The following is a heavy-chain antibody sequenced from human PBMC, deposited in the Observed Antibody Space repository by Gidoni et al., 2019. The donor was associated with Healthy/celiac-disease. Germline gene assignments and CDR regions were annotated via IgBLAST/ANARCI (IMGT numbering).Heavy chain of an antibody. D-gene: IGHD6-6*01. J-gene: IGHJ4*02. CDR2: IWYDGGNK. CDR3: ARDGRRIAARPYYFDY. CDR1: GFSFSSYG. V-gene: IGHV3-33*01. Sequence: QVQLVEPGGCVVQPGRSLRLPSAPSGFSFSSYGMHWVRQAPGKGLEWVAVIWYDGGNKYYADSGKGRFTISRDNSKNTLYLQMNSLRAEDTAVYYCARDGRRIAARPYYFDYWDQGTLVTVSS.